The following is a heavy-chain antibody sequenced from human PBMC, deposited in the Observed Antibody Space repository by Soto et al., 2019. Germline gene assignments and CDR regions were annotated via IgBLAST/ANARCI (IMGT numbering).Heavy chain of an antibody. CDR3: ARAPASSLTASWPFDY. CDR2: ISGSGGST. V-gene: IGHV3-23*01. J-gene: IGHJ4*02. CDR1: GFTLGNYA. D-gene: IGHD5-18*01. Sequence: EVQLLESGGDLVQPGESLRVSCAASGFTLGNYAMSWVRQAPGKGLEWVSSISGSGGSTYYADSVKGRFTIARDNSKSTLSLQMNSLRVDDTALYSCARAPASSLTASWPFDYWGQGTLVTVSS.